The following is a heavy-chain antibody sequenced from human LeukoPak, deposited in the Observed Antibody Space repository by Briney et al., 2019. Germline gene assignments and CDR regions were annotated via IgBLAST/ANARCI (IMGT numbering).Heavy chain of an antibody. CDR1: GGSISSYY. J-gene: IGHJ3*02. V-gene: IGHV4-4*07. D-gene: IGHD2-15*01. CDR3: ARACSGGSCFYAFDI. Sequence: SETLSLTCTVSGGSISSYYWSWIRQPAGKGLEWIGRIYTSGSTNYNPSLKSRVTMSVDMSKNQFSLKLSSVTAADTAVYYCARACSGGSCFYAFDIWGQGTMVTVSS. CDR2: IYTSGST.